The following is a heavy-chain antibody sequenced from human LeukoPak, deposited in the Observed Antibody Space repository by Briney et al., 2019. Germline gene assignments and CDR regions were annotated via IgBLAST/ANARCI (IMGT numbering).Heavy chain of an antibody. D-gene: IGHD3-22*01. CDR2: IYPGDSDT. J-gene: IGHJ4*02. Sequence: GESLKISCKGSGYSFTSYRIGWVRQMPGKGLEWMGIIYPGDSDTRYSPSFQGQVTISADKSISTAYLQWSSLKASDTAMYYCARRYYYDSSGYYFDYWGQGTLVTVSS. CDR1: GYSFTSYR. CDR3: ARRYYYDSSGYYFDY. V-gene: IGHV5-51*01.